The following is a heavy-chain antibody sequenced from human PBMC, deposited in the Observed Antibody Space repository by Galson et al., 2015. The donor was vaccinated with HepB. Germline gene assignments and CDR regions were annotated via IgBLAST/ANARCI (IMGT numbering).Heavy chain of an antibody. J-gene: IGHJ4*02. D-gene: IGHD5-12*01. Sequence: SLRLSGAASGFTFNIYSLNWVRQAPGKGLEWVSSISYSSSYRYYADSVKGRFTISRDNAKNSLYLQMNSLRAEDTAVYYCARVRGYSAYDPFDYWGQGALVTVSS. CDR3: ARVRGYSAYDPFDY. CDR2: ISYSSSYR. V-gene: IGHV3-21*01. CDR1: GFTFNIYS.